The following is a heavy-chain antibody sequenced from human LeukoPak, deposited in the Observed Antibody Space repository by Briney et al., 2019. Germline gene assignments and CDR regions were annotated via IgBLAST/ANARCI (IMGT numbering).Heavy chain of an antibody. V-gene: IGHV3-48*04. CDR2: ISSSSSTI. CDR1: GFTFSSYS. Sequence: GGSLRLSCAASGFTFSSYSMNWVRQAPGKGLEWVSYISSSSSTIYYADSVKGRFTISRDNAKNTLYLQMNSLRAEDTAVYYCARDLRLWGVMAGTDYWGQGTLVTVSS. CDR3: ARDLRLWGVMAGTDY. J-gene: IGHJ4*02. D-gene: IGHD2-8*01.